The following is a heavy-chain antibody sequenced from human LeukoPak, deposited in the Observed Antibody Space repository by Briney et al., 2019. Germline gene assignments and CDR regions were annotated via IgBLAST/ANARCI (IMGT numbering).Heavy chain of an antibody. CDR2: IYSGGST. V-gene: IGHV3-53*01. Sequence: GVLRLSCAVSGFTLSNFWMAWVRQAPGKGLEWVSVIYSGGSTYYADSVKGRFTISRDNSKSTLYLQMNSLRAEDTAVYYCARDSDDLDAFDIWGQGTMVTVSS. CDR1: GFTLSNFW. D-gene: IGHD1-1*01. CDR3: ARDSDDLDAFDI. J-gene: IGHJ3*02.